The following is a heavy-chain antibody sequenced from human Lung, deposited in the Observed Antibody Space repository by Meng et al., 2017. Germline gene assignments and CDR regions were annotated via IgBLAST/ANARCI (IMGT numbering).Heavy chain of an antibody. D-gene: IGHD5-18*01. CDR2: ISSTGDST. CDR3: AKEAAMAS. Sequence: EVQLMESGGGLVQPGWSLRLSCAASGFTFTAFSMTWVRQAPGKGLEWVSTISSTGDSTFYPDSVKGRFIVSRDNSKNTLYLQMNSLRAEDTAIYYCAKEAAMASWGQGTLVTVSS. CDR1: GFTFTAFS. J-gene: IGHJ5*02. V-gene: IGHV3-23*01.